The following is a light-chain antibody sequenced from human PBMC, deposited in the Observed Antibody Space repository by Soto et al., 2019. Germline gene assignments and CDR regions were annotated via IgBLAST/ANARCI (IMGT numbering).Light chain of an antibody. Sequence: AIQMTQFPSSLSASVGDRVTITCRASRDIRSDLGWYQQRPGKAPKLLIYAASSLQSGVPSRFSGSGSGTDFTLTISSLQPEDFATYYCLQDHNYPLTFGGGTKVEIK. J-gene: IGKJ4*01. CDR3: LQDHNYPLT. CDR2: AAS. V-gene: IGKV1-6*01. CDR1: RDIRSD.